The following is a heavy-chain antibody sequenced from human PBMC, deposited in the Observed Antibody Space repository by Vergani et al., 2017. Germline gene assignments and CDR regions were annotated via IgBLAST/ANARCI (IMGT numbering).Heavy chain of an antibody. CDR3: ARHSTVEWLVKLGWIDP. J-gene: IGHJ5*02. V-gene: IGHV4-39*01. CDR2: IYYSGST. D-gene: IGHD6-19*01. CDR1: GASLRSSNYY. Sequence: QLQLQESGPGLVKPSATLSLTCSVSGASLRSSNYYWGWIRHPPGKGLEWIASIYYSGSTYHNPSLKSRVTISVDTSKNQFSLKLSSVTAADTAVYFCARHSTVEWLVKLGWIDPWGQGILVTVSS.